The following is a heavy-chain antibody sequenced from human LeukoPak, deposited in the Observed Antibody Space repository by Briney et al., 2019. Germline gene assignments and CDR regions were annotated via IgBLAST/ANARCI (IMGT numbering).Heavy chain of an antibody. CDR3: ATKQWLAPPPDS. V-gene: IGHV3-74*01. J-gene: IGHJ4*02. Sequence: GGSLRLSCAASGFTFSKYWMLWVRQAPGKGLESVSRINTDGTVTTYADSVKGRFTVSRGNADNTMFLQMNSVRDEDTAVYYCATKQWLAPPPDSWGQGTPVTVSS. CDR2: INTDGTVT. D-gene: IGHD6-19*01. CDR1: GFTFSKYW.